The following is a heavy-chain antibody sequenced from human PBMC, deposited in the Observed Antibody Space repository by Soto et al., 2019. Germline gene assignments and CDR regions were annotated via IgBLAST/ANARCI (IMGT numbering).Heavy chain of an antibody. D-gene: IGHD3-10*01. CDR2: TYYKSKWNN. V-gene: IGHV6-1*01. Sequence: PSQTLSLTCASSGDSVSSNSAAWNWSRQAPSRGLEWLGRTYYKSKWNNDYALSVKSRITINPDTSKNQFSLHLYSVTPEDTAVYYCTGITWFRGMDVWGQRTPVTVSS. J-gene: IGHJ6*02. CDR3: TGITWFRGMDV. CDR1: GDSVSSNSAA.